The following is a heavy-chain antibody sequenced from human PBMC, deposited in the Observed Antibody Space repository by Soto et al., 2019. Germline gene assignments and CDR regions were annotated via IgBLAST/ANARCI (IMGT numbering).Heavy chain of an antibody. Sequence: PGGSLRLSCAASGFTFSSYWMSWVRQAPGKGLEWVANIKQGGSEKYYVDSVKGRFTISRDNAKNSLYLQMNSLRAEDTAVYYCARDPDYYDSSGYDAGHYWGQGTLVTVSS. V-gene: IGHV3-7*05. D-gene: IGHD3-22*01. J-gene: IGHJ4*02. CDR1: GFTFSSYW. CDR2: IKQGGSEK. CDR3: ARDPDYYDSSGYDAGHY.